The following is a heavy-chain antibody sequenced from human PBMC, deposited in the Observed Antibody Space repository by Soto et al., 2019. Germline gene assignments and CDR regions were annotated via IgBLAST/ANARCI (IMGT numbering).Heavy chain of an antibody. D-gene: IGHD5-18*01. CDR3: ARDQYSYGFNAFDI. Sequence: ASVKVSCKASGYTFTSYGISWVRQAPGQGLEWMGWISAYNGNTNYAQKLQGRVTMTTDTSTSTAYMELRSLRSDDTAVYYGARDQYSYGFNAFDIWGQGTMVTVSS. V-gene: IGHV1-18*01. J-gene: IGHJ3*02. CDR1: GYTFTSYG. CDR2: ISAYNGNT.